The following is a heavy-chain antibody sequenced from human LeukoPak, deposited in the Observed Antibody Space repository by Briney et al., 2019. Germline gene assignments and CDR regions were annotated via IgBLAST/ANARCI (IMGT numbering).Heavy chain of an antibody. CDR3: AKDRAMSYDYGMDV. Sequence: GGSLRLSCAASGFTFDDYAMHWVRQAPGKGLEWVSGISWNSGSIGYADSVKGRFTISRDNAKNSLYLQMNSLRAEDTALYYCAKDRAMSYDYGMDVWGKGTTVTISS. J-gene: IGHJ6*04. CDR2: ISWNSGSI. D-gene: IGHD5-18*01. CDR1: GFTFDDYA. V-gene: IGHV3-9*01.